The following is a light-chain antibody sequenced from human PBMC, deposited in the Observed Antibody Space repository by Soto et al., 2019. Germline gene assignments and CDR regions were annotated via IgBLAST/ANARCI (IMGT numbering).Light chain of an antibody. J-gene: IGKJ1*01. CDR1: QSVSSSY. V-gene: IGKV3-20*01. CDR2: GAS. Sequence: EIVLTQSPGTLSLSPGERATLSCRASQSVSSSYLAWYQQKPGQAPRPLIYGASSRATGIPDRFSGSGSGTDFTLTSSRLEPEDFAVYYCQQYGSSPTWTFGQGTKVEIK. CDR3: QQYGSSPTWT.